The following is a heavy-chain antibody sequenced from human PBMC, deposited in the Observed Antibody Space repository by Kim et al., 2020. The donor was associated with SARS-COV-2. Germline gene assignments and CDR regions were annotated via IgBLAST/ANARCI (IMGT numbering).Heavy chain of an antibody. D-gene: IGHD2-2*02. V-gene: IGHV4-39*01. J-gene: IGHJ4*02. Sequence: SETLSLTCTVSGGSISSSSYYWGWIRQPPGKGLEWIGSISYSGSTYHNPSLKSRVTISVDTSKNQFSLKLSSVTAADTTVYYCPRNNLGGYTSVDYWGQGTLVTVSS. CDR1: GGSISSSSYY. CDR2: ISYSGST. CDR3: PRNNLGGYTSVDY.